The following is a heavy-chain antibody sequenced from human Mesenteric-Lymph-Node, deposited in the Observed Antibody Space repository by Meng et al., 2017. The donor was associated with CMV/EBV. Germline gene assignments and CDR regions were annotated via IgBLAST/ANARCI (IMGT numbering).Heavy chain of an antibody. D-gene: IGHD2-15*01. J-gene: IGHJ4*02. CDR2: IHHRGST. Sequence: SGRGWWSWVRQPPGKGLEWLGEIHHRGSTNYSPSLTSRVTISVDKSRNQLSLILRSVSAADTAVYYCARAEVEGYCSGGSCYPPEYWGRGTLVTVSS. CDR3: ARAEVEGYCSGGSCYPPEY. V-gene: IGHV4-4*02. CDR1: SGRGW.